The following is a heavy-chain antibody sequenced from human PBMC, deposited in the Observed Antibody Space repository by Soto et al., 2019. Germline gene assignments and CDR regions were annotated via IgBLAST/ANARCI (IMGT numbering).Heavy chain of an antibody. CDR1: GFTFSSYA. J-gene: IGHJ6*03. Sequence: PGGSLRLSCAASGFTFSSYAMTWVRQAPGKGLEWVSAIRGSGGSKYYADSVKGRFPISRQNSKNTLYLKMNSMRAEDTAVYYCAKAPLNNVIVRAYYYYMDVWGKGTTVTVSS. CDR3: AKAPLNNVIVRAYYYYMDV. V-gene: IGHV3-23*01. CDR2: IRGSGGSK. D-gene: IGHD2-2*01.